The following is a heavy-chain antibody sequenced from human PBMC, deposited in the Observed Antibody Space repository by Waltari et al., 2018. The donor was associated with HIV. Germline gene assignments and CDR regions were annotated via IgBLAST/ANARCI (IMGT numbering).Heavy chain of an antibody. D-gene: IGHD2-15*01. CDR1: GGSIIGGPYH. CDR2: IDTTGTT. Sequence: QVQLQESRQRLVKPSQPLSLTCPVTGGSIIGGPYHWTWIRQPAGKGLEWIGRIDTTGTTNYNPSLKSRVTISVDTSNNQFSLKLTSVTVADTALYYCAREGCSGGSCYRYYYYYYGLDVWGQGTTVTVSS. CDR3: AREGCSGGSCYRYYYYYYGLDV. J-gene: IGHJ6*02. V-gene: IGHV4-61*02.